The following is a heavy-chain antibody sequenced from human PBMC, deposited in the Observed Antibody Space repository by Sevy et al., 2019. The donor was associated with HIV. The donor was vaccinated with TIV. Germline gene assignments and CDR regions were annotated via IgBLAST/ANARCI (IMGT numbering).Heavy chain of an antibody. D-gene: IGHD2-15*01. V-gene: IGHV3-30*03. CDR1: GFIFRKHG. CDR2: ISNDGSDK. Sequence: GGSLRLSCAASGFIFRKHGMHWVRQAPGKGLEWVALISNDGSDKNYVDSGKGRFTISRDNAKNSLYLQMSSLRAEDTAVYYCARDLVIPATTDYFYYGMDVWGQGTTVTVSS. CDR3: ARDLVIPATTDYFYYGMDV. J-gene: IGHJ6*02.